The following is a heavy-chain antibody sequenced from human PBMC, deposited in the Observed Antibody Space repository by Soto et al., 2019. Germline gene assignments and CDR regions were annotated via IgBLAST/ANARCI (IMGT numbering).Heavy chain of an antibody. D-gene: IGHD3-16*02. Sequence: LGESLKISCKGSGYSFTSYWIGWVRQMPGKGLEWMGIIYPGDSDTRYSPSFQGQVTISADKSISTAYLQWSSLKASDTAMYYCARTYYDYIWGSYRSTPGPFDYWGQGTLVTVSS. V-gene: IGHV5-51*01. J-gene: IGHJ4*02. CDR2: IYPGDSDT. CDR1: GYSFTSYW. CDR3: ARTYYDYIWGSYRSTPGPFDY.